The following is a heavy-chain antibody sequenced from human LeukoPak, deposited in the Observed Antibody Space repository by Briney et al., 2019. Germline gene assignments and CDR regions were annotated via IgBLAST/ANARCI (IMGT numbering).Heavy chain of an antibody. Sequence: ASVKVSCKASGYTFTGYYMHWVRQAPGQGLEWMGWINPNSGGTNYAQKFQGRVTMTRDTSISTAYMELSRLRSDDTAVYYCARGGKQQLVLAYYYYMDVWGKGTTVTVSS. V-gene: IGHV1-2*02. CDR2: INPNSGGT. J-gene: IGHJ6*03. CDR1: GYTFTGYY. CDR3: ARGGKQQLVLAYYYYMDV. D-gene: IGHD6-13*01.